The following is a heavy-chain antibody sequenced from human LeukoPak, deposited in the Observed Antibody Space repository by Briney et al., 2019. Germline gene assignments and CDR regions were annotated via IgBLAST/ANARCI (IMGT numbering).Heavy chain of an antibody. Sequence: GGSLRLSCKPSGFTFGDYAMSWVRQAPGKGLEWVGFIRSKAFGATTDYGASVAGRFTVSRDDSKGIAYLQMNSLKTEDTAVYYCTRDCSGSRCYEEMDYWGQGTLVTVSS. J-gene: IGHJ4*02. D-gene: IGHD2-15*01. CDR1: GFTFGDYA. CDR2: IRSKAFGATT. CDR3: TRDCSGSRCYEEMDY. V-gene: IGHV3-49*04.